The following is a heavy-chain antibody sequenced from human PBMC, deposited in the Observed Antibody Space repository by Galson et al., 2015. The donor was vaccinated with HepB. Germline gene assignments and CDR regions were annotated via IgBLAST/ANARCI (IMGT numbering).Heavy chain of an antibody. V-gene: IGHV3-66*01. CDR2: IYSGGST. D-gene: IGHD3-10*01. Sequence: SLRLSCAASGFTVSSNYMSWVRQAPGKGLEWVSVIYSGGSTYYADSVKGRFTISRDNSKNTLYLQMNSLRAEDTAVYYCARDRDGSGSYRYALDYWGQGTLVTVSS. CDR1: GFTVSSNY. J-gene: IGHJ4*02. CDR3: ARDRDGSGSYRYALDY.